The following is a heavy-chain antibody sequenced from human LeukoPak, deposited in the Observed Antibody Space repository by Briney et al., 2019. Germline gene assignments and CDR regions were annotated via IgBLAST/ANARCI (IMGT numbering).Heavy chain of an antibody. CDR2: INHSGST. CDR3: ARFLVDTAMAAYNWFDP. D-gene: IGHD5-18*01. Sequence: SETLSLTCAVYGGSFSGYYWSWIRQPPGKGLEWIGEINHSGSTNYNPSLKSRVTISADTSKNQFSLKLSSVTAADTAVYYCARFLVDTAMAAYNWFDPWGQGTLVTVSS. CDR1: GGSFSGYY. J-gene: IGHJ5*02. V-gene: IGHV4-34*01.